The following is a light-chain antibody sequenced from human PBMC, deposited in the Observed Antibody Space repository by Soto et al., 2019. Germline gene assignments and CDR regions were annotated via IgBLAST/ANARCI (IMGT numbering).Light chain of an antibody. J-gene: IGKJ1*01. CDR1: QTVASS. V-gene: IGKV3-15*01. CDR3: QQYKNWPWT. Sequence: EIVMTQSPATLSVSPGERATLSCRASQTVASSLAWYQQKPGQAPRLLIYGASTRATGIPARFSGSGSATEFTLTISSLQSEDFAVYYCQQYKNWPWTFGQGTKVEIK. CDR2: GAS.